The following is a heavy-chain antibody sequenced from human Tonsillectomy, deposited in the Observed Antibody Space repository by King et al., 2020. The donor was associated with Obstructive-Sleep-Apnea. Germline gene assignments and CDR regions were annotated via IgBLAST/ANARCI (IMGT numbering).Heavy chain of an antibody. V-gene: IGHV4-4*02. CDR3: ARVPETAVAATGWFDP. CDR1: GGSISSSNW. D-gene: IGHD6-19*01. J-gene: IGHJ5*02. Sequence: VQLQESGPGLVKPSGTLSLTCAVSGGSISSSNWWSWVRQPPGKGLEWIGEIYHSGSTNYNPSLESRVTISLDKSKNQFSLKLSSVTAADTAVYYCARVPETAVAATGWFDPWGQGALVTVSS. CDR2: IYHSGST.